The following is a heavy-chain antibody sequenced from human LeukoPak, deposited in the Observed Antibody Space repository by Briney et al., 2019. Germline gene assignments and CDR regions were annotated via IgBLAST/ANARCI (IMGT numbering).Heavy chain of an antibody. D-gene: IGHD1-26*01. CDR2: IIPSLDIT. V-gene: IGHV1-69*04. CDR3: ARRSAWDFDI. CDR1: GATFSSYA. J-gene: IGHJ3*02. Sequence: GASVRVSCKASGATFSSYAISWGRQAPGQGLGWMGRIIPSLDITKYTQKFQSRITFISDKSASTAYIELSGLTSADTAVYYCARRSAWDFDIWGPGTMVTVSS.